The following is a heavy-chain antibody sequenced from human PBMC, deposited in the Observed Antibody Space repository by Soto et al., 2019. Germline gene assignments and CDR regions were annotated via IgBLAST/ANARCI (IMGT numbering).Heavy chain of an antibody. D-gene: IGHD3-16*02. V-gene: IGHV1-18*04. CDR2: ISAYNGNT. CDR1: GYTFNTYY. J-gene: IGHJ6*02. Sequence: GASVKVSCKPSGYTFNTYYLHWLRQAPGQALEWMGWISAYNGNTNYAQKFQGRVTMTTDTSTSTAYMELRSLRSDDTAVYYCARDALSKYYYYGMDVWGQGTKVTVSS. CDR3: ARDALSKYYYYGMDV.